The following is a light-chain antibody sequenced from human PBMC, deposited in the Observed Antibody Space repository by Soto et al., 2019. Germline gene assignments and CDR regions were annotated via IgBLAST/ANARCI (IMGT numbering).Light chain of an antibody. V-gene: IGLV2-14*01. CDR2: EVN. Sequence: QSVLTQPASLSVAPGQSISISCTGRSSDIGAYDYVSWFQQHPGKAPKLMISEVNNRPSGVSNRFSGSKSGNTAYRTISGLQVEDEAEYFCFSSKNQSTNVLGTGXKGTV. CDR1: SSDIGAYDY. J-gene: IGLJ1*01. CDR3: FSSKNQSTNV.